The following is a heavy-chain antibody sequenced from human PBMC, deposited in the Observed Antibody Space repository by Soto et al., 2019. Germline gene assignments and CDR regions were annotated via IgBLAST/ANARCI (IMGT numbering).Heavy chain of an antibody. CDR1: GFTFSSDW. Sequence: EVQLVESGGGLAQPGGSLRLSCAASGFTFSSDWMHWVRQAPGKGLVWVSRINTDGSGTSYADSVKGRFTISRDNAKNTLYLQMNSLRAEDTAVYYCTRVRPGPQHYFDYWGQGNMVTVSS. J-gene: IGHJ4*02. D-gene: IGHD6-6*01. CDR3: TRVRPGPQHYFDY. CDR2: INTDGSGT. V-gene: IGHV3-74*01.